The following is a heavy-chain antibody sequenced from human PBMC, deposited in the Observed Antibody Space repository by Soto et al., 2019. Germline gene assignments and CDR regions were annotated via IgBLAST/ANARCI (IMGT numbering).Heavy chain of an antibody. D-gene: IGHD5-12*01. Sequence: PGGSLRLSCAASGFTFSSYAMHWVRQAPGKGLEWVAVISYDGSNKYYADSVKGRFTISRDNSKNTLYLQMNSLRAEDTAVYYCASLSTGYGFDYWGQGTLVTVSS. CDR2: ISYDGSNK. CDR1: GFTFSSYA. J-gene: IGHJ4*02. V-gene: IGHV3-30-3*01. CDR3: ASLSTGYGFDY.